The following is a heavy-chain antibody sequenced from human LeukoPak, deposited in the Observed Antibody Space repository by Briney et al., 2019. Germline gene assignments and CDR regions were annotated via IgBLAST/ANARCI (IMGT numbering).Heavy chain of an antibody. J-gene: IGHJ4*02. Sequence: GGSLRLSCAASGFTFSSYGMHWVRQAPGKGLEWVAFIRYDGSNKYYADSVKGRFTISRDNSKNTLYLQMNSLRTEDTAVYYCARAPTSEQQLQFDYWGQGALVTVSS. CDR1: GFTFSSYG. CDR3: ARAPTSEQQLQFDY. D-gene: IGHD6-13*01. V-gene: IGHV3-30*02. CDR2: IRYDGSNK.